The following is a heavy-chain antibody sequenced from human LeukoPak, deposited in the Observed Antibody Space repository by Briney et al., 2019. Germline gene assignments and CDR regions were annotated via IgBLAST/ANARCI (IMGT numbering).Heavy chain of an antibody. CDR2: IIPILGIT. V-gene: IGHV1-69*04. Sequence: ASVKVSCKASGGTFSSYGISWVRQAPGQGLEWMGRIIPILGITNYAQKFQGRVTITADKSTSTTYMELSSLRSEDTAVYYCARGLSGSELDYWGQGTLVTVSS. D-gene: IGHD1-26*01. CDR1: GGTFSSYG. CDR3: ARGLSGSELDY. J-gene: IGHJ4*02.